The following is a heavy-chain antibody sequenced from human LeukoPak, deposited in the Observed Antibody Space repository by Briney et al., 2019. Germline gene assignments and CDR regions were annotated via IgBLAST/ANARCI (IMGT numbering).Heavy chain of an antibody. V-gene: IGHV4-4*02. Sequence: PSGTLSLTCAVSGGSIGSSNWWSWVRQPPGKGLEWIGEIYHSGSTNHNPSLKSLVTIPVDKSKNQFSLKLSSVTAADTAVYYCAREGPQLVQPQAIDAFDIWGEGTMVTVSS. J-gene: IGHJ3*02. CDR1: GGSIGSSNW. D-gene: IGHD6-13*01. CDR2: IYHSGST. CDR3: AREGPQLVQPQAIDAFDI.